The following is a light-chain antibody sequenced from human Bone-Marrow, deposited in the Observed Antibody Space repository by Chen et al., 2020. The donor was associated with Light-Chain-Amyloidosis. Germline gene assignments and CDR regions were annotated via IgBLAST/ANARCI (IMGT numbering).Light chain of an antibody. CDR2: EVT. CDR3: SSYTITNTLV. J-gene: IGLJ1*01. Sequence: QSALTQPASVSGSPGQSITISCPGTSSDVGGDNHVSWYLQHPDKAPKLMIYEVTNRTSWVPDRFSGSKSDNTASLTISGLQTEDEADYFCSSYTITNTLVFGSGTRVTVL. CDR1: SSDVGGDNH. V-gene: IGLV2-14*01.